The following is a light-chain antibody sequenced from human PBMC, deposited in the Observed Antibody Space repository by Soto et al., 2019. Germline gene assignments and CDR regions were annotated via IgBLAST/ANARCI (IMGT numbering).Light chain of an antibody. CDR1: SSDVGGYNY. J-gene: IGLJ1*01. CDR2: DVS. CDR3: CSYGNDYTRV. V-gene: IGLV2-14*03. Sequence: QSVLTQPASVSGSPGQSITISCTGTSSDVGGYNYVSWYQHHPGRAPKLLIHDVSDRPSGVSDRFSGSKSGNTASLTISGLQAEDEADYYCCSYGNDYTRVFGTGTKLTVL.